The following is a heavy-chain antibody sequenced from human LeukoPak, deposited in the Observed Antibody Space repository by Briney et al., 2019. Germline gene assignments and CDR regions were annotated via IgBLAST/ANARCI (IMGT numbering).Heavy chain of an antibody. CDR1: GGSISSGDYY. CDR3: ARALPSYCGGDCSRRAFDY. CDR2: IYYSGST. J-gene: IGHJ4*02. V-gene: IGHV4-30-4*01. D-gene: IGHD2-21*02. Sequence: PSETLSLTCTVSGGSISSGDYYWSWIRQPPGKGVEWIGYIYYSGSTYYNPSLKSRVTISVDTSKNQFSLKLSSVTAADTAVYYCARALPSYCGGDCSRRAFDYWGQGTLVTVSS.